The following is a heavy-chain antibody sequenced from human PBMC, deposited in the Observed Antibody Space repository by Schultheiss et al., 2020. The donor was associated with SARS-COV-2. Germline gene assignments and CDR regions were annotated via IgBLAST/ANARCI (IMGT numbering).Heavy chain of an antibody. J-gene: IGHJ6*02. D-gene: IGHD2-15*01. V-gene: IGHV3-74*01. CDR1: GFTFSSYW. CDR2: INSDGSST. Sequence: GGSLRLSCAASGFTFSSYWMHWVRQAPGKGLVWVSRINSDGSSTSYADSVKGRFTISRDNAKNTLYLQMNSLRAEDTAVYYCARDLGVVVVVAATRMDVWGQGTTVTVSS. CDR3: ARDLGVVVVVAATRMDV.